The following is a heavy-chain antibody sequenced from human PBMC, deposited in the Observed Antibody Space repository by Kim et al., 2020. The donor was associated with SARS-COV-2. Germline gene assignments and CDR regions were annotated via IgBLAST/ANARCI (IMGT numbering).Heavy chain of an antibody. D-gene: IGHD3-10*01. CDR3: AKGTIHYGSGSYYEN. J-gene: IGHJ4*02. Sequence: DSVKGRFTIARDNSKNTLYLQMNSLRAEDTAVYYCAKGTIHYGSGSYYENWGQGTLVTVSS. V-gene: IGHV3-23*01.